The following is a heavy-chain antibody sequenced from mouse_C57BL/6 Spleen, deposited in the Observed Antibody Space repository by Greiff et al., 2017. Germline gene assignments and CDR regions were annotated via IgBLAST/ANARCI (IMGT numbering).Heavy chain of an antibody. CDR2: IYPSDSET. D-gene: IGHD2-1*01. V-gene: IGHV1-61*01. Sequence: QVQLQQSGAELVKPGASVKLSCKASGYTFTSYWMDWVKQRPGQGLEWIGNIYPSDSETHYNQKFKDKATLTVDKSSSTAYMQLSSLTSEDSAVXYWARSPIYYGNYLGNAMDYWGQGTSVTVSS. CDR1: GYTFTSYW. CDR3: ARSPIYYGNYLGNAMDY. J-gene: IGHJ4*01.